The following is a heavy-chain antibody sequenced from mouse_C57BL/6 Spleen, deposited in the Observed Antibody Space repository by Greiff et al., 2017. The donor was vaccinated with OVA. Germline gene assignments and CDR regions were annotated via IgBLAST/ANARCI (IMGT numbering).Heavy chain of an antibody. J-gene: IGHJ3*01. CDR3: TTNYGTGFAY. Sequence: EVQLQQSGAELVRPGASVKLSCTASGFNIKDDYMHWVKQRPEQGLEWIGWIDPENGDTEYASKFQGRATITADTSSNTAYLQLSSLTSEDTAVYYCTTNYGTGFAYWGKGTLVTVSA. D-gene: IGHD1-1*01. V-gene: IGHV14-4*01. CDR2: IDPENGDT. CDR1: GFNIKDDY.